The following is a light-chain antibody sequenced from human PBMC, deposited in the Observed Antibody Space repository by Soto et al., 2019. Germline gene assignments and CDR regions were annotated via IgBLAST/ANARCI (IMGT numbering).Light chain of an antibody. CDR1: QSISSW. Sequence: IQMTQSPSTLSASLGDRVTITCRASQSISSWLAWYQQKPGKAPKLLIYKASSLEIGVPSRFSGSESGTEFTLTISSLQPDDFATYYCQQYTSYWWTFGQGTKVEIK. CDR2: KAS. V-gene: IGKV1-5*03. J-gene: IGKJ1*01. CDR3: QQYTSYWWT.